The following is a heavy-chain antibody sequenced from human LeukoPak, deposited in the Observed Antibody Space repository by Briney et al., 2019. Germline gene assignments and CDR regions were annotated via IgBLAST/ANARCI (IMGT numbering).Heavy chain of an antibody. CDR1: GFTFSTYT. CDR2: ISGSSAII. J-gene: IGHJ6*02. CDR3: ARFGVPYGVDV. D-gene: IGHD3-16*01. V-gene: IGHV3-48*02. Sequence: GGSLRLSCAASGFTFSTYTMIWVRQAPGKGLEWVSYISGSSAIIFYADSVKGRFTISRDNAKNSLYLQVNSLRDEDTAVYYCARFGVPYGVDVWGQGTTVTVSS.